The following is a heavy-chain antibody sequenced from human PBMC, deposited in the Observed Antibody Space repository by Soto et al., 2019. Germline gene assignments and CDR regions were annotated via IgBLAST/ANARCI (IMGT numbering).Heavy chain of an antibody. J-gene: IGHJ6*01. CDR1: GGSISSYY. CDR2: IYYSGST. Sequence: SETLSLTCTVSGGSISSYYWSWIRQPPGKGLEWIGYIYYSGSTNYNPSLKSRVTISVDTSKNQFSLKLSSVTAADTAVYYCARGPLYYDFWSGYYMAPYGMDVWGQGTPVTVSS. CDR3: ARGPLYYDFWSGYYMAPYGMDV. D-gene: IGHD3-3*01. V-gene: IGHV4-59*01.